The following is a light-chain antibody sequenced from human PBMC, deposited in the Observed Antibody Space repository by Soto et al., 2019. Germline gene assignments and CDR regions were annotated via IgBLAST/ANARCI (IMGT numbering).Light chain of an antibody. CDR2: GAS. CDR1: QSVSSN. CDR3: QRTNNSPFT. Sequence: EILLTQSPSTLSVSAGERVTISCRVSQSVSSNLDWYQQKPGQAPKLLIYGASNLPSGVPSRFSGSGSGTDFTLTISSLQPEDFATYYGQRTNNSPFTFGQGTQLEIK. V-gene: IGKV3-15*01. J-gene: IGKJ2*01.